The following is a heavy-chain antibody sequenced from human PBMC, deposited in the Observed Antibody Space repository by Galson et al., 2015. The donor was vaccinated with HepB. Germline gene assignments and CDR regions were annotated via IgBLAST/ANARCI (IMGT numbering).Heavy chain of an antibody. CDR2: INEDGSQK. V-gene: IGHV3-7*01. D-gene: IGHD2-15*01. J-gene: IGHJ4*02. CDR1: GLTFSNYW. CDR3: ARFARIPDH. Sequence: SLRLSCAASGLTFSNYWMTWVRQAPGKGLEWVANINEDGSQKSYGDSVKGRFTISRDNGNNSLYLQMNGLRVEDTAVYYCARFARIPDHWGQGTLVTVSS.